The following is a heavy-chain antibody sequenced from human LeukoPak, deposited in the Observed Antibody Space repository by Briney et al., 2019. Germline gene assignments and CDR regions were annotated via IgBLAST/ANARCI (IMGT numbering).Heavy chain of an antibody. D-gene: IGHD6-19*01. CDR3: ARSASGWGFDD. CDR2: IYPGDSDT. V-gene: IGHV5-51*01. J-gene: IGHJ4*02. Sequence: PGKSLKISCKGSGYSFTTYWIGWVSQMSGKALEWMEIIYPGDSDTRYSPSFQGQVTISADKSISTAYLQWSSLKASDSAMYYCARSASGWGFDDWGQGTLVTVSS. CDR1: GYSFTTYW.